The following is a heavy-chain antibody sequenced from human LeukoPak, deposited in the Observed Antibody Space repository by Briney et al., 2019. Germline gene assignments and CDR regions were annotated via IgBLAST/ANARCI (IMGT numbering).Heavy chain of an antibody. Sequence: HPGGSLRLSCAASGFTFSSYGMHWVRQAPGKGLEWVAVISYDGSNKYYADSVKGRFTISRDNSKNTLYLQMNSLRAEDTAVYYCAKGSTVTSYYYGMDVWGQGTTVTVSS. V-gene: IGHV3-30*18. D-gene: IGHD4-17*01. CDR3: AKGSTVTSYYYGMDV. CDR2: ISYDGSNK. CDR1: GFTFSSYG. J-gene: IGHJ6*02.